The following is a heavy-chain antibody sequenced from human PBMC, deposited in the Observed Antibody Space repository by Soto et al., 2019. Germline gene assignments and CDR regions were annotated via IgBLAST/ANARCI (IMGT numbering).Heavy chain of an antibody. CDR1: GGTFSSYA. V-gene: IGHV1-69*13. J-gene: IGHJ6*02. CDR2: IIPIFGTA. D-gene: IGHD3-9*01. CDR3: AGGPPDILTGRYYYYYGMDV. Sequence: GASVKVSCKAFGGTFSSYAISWVRQAPGQRLERVGGIIPIFGTANYAQKFQGRVTITADESTSTAYMELSSLRSEDTAVYYFAGGPPDILTGRYYYYYGMDVWGQGTTVTVSS.